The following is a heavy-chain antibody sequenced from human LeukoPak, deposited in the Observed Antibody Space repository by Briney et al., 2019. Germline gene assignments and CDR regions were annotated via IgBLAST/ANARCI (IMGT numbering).Heavy chain of an antibody. Sequence: GASVKLSCKASGYTFTSSDINWVRQAAGQGLEWMGWINPNIGRTGYAQKFQGRVTMTANTSINTAYMELSSLRFDDTAVYYCARGRSGLAAAGTYDYWGQGTLFTVSS. D-gene: IGHD6-13*01. CDR3: ARGRSGLAAAGTYDY. V-gene: IGHV1-8*01. CDR1: GYTFTSSD. CDR2: INPNIGRT. J-gene: IGHJ4*02.